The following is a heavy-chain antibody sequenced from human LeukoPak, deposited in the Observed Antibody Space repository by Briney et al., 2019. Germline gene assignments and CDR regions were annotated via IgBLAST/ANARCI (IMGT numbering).Heavy chain of an antibody. CDR3: ASLRYSGSYGWFDP. D-gene: IGHD1-26*01. CDR1: GGSISSINYY. V-gene: IGHV4-39*07. J-gene: IGHJ5*02. CDR2: IYYSGST. Sequence: PSETLSLTCTVSGGSISSINYYWGWIRQPPGKGLEWIGSIYYSGSTYYNPSLKSRFTISVDTSKNQFSLKESSVTAADTAVYYCASLRYSGSYGWFDPWGQGTLVTVSS.